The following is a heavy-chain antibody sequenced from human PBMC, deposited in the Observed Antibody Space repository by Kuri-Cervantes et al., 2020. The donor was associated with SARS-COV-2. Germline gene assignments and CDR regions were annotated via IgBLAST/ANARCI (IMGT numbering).Heavy chain of an antibody. CDR3: ARRATRGPGGDHPFDY. CDR2: ISYDGSNK. Sequence: GGSLRLSCAASEFTFSSYAMHWVRQAPGKGLEWVAVISYDGSNKYYADSVKGRFTISRDNSKNTLYLQMNSLRAEDTAVYCCARRATRGPGGDHPFDYWGQGTLVTVSS. D-gene: IGHD3-10*01. CDR1: EFTFSSYA. J-gene: IGHJ4*02. V-gene: IGHV3-30-3*01.